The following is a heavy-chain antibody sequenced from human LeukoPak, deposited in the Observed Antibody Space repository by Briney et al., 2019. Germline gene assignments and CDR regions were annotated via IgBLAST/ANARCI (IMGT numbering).Heavy chain of an antibody. CDR3: ARLIRDGQLLPSYYYYYGMDV. J-gene: IGHJ6*02. CDR2: IYPGDSDT. Sequence: AGESLKISCKGSGYSFTSYWIGWVRQMPGKGLEWMGIIYPGDSDTRYSPSFQGQVTISADKSISTAYLQWSSLKASDTAMYYCARLIRDGQLLPSYYYYYGMDVWGQGTTVTVSS. V-gene: IGHV5-51*01. D-gene: IGHD3-16*01. CDR1: GYSFTSYW.